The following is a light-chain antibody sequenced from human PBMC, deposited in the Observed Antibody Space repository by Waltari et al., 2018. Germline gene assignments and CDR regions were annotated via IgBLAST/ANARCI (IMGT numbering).Light chain of an antibody. CDR2: EAT. V-gene: IGLV2-23*01. J-gene: IGLJ3*02. Sequence: QSALTQPASVSGSPGQSITLPCTGTSSAFGNYTLVSWYQRHPGKPPKLIIYEATKRPSDISNHFSASKSGNTASLTISGLQAEDEADYFCCSYADSNTWVFGGGTRLTVL. CDR1: SSAFGNYTL. CDR3: CSYADSNTWV.